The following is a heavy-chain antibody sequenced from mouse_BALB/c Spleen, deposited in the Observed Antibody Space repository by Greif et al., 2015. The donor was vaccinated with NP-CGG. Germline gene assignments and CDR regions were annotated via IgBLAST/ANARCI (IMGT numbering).Heavy chain of an antibody. V-gene: IGHV1S56*01. J-gene: IGHJ4*01. CDR2: IYPGNVNT. CDR1: GYTFTSYY. D-gene: IGHD2-4*01. CDR3: ARRDYGRPMDY. Sequence: QVQLQQSGPELVKPGASVRISCKASGYTFTSYYIHWVKQRPGQGLEWIGWIYPGNVNTKYNEKFKGKATLTADKSSSTAYMQLSSLTSEDSAVYFCARRDYGRPMDYWGQGTSVTVSS.